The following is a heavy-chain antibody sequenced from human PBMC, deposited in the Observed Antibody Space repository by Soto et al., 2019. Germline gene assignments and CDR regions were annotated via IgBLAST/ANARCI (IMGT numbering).Heavy chain of an antibody. CDR1: GFTFSYYW. CDR3: ARGTTGYPSV. CDR2: IDADGAIT. V-gene: IGHV3-74*01. J-gene: IGHJ4*02. Sequence: PGGSLRLSCAASGFTFSYYWMHWVRQAPGKGLVWVSHIDADGAITTYADSVQGRFTISRDNAKNTLYLQLNSLRAEDTAVYYCARGTTGYPSVWGQGTLVTVSS. D-gene: IGHD3-9*01.